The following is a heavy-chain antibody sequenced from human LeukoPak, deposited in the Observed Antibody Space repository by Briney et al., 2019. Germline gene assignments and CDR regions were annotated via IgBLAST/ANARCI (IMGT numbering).Heavy chain of an antibody. J-gene: IGHJ4*02. Sequence: GGSLRLSCAASGFTLSGYWMHWVRQAPGKGLVWVSRINSDGSSTSYADSVKGRFTISRDNAKNSLFLQMNSLRVEDTAVYYCARTMWGFDYWGQGTLVTVSS. CDR2: INSDGSST. V-gene: IGHV3-74*01. CDR1: GFTLSGYW. CDR3: ARTMWGFDY. D-gene: IGHD7-27*01.